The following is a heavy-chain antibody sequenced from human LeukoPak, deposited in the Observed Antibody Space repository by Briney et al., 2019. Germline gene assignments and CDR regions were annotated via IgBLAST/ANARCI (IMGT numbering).Heavy chain of an antibody. CDR2: IIPIFGTA. J-gene: IGHJ5*02. CDR1: GGTFSSYA. Sequence: ASVNVSCKASGGTFSSYAISWVRQAPGQGLEWMGGIIPIFGTANYAQKFQGRVTITADKSTSTAYMELSSLRSEDTAVYYCASGGRFGELLDYIDPWGQGTLVTVSS. D-gene: IGHD3-10*01. V-gene: IGHV1-69*06. CDR3: ASGGRFGELLDYIDP.